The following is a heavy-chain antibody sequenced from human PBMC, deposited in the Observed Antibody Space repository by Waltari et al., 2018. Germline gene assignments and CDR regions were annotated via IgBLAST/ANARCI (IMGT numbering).Heavy chain of an antibody. D-gene: IGHD4-17*01. J-gene: IGHJ4*02. CDR2: INSGSSSI. CDR3: AREPPYADYAFDS. CDR1: GFTFSSYS. Sequence: EVQLVESGGGLVQPGGSLRLSCAASGFTFSSYSMNWVRQAPGKGLELVAYINSGSSSIFYAGSVKGRFTISRDNAKNSLYLQMNSLRAEDTAVYYCAREPPYADYAFDSWGQGSLVTVSS. V-gene: IGHV3-48*04.